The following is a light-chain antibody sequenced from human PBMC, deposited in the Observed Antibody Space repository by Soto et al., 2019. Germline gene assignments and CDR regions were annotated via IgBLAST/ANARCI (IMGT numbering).Light chain of an antibody. J-gene: IGKJ3*01. CDR2: GAS. CDR3: QQYGSSLFT. Sequence: EIVMTQSPATLSVSPGERATLSCRASQSVGSSLAWYQQEPGQAPRVLIYGASSRATGIPDRFSGGGSGTDFTLTISRLEPEDFAVYYCQQYGSSLFTFGPGTKVDIK. CDR1: QSVGSS. V-gene: IGKV3-20*01.